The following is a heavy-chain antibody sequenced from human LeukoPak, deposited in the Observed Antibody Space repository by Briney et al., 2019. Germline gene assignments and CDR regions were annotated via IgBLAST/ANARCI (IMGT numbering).Heavy chain of an antibody. CDR3: ANMDYTTEGY. J-gene: IGHJ4*02. V-gene: IGHV3-23*01. CDR1: GFTFTSNA. Sequence: GGSLRPSWAAAGFTFTSNAMSWVRQAPGRGREWGSAISVRVGGTYYADSVKGRFTISRDNSKNTLYLQMNSLRAEDTAVYYCANMDYTTEGYWGQGTLVTVSS. D-gene: IGHD4-11*01. CDR2: ISVRVGGT.